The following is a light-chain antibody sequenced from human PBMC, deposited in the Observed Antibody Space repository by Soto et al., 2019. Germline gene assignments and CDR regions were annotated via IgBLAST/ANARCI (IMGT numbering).Light chain of an antibody. CDR3: QSYDNSLNTIL. Sequence: QSVLTQPPSVSGAPGQRVTVSCTGTSSNIGAGFDVHWYQQIPGTAPKLLIFGNTNRPSGVPDRFSGARSGASASLAISEPQADDEVIYYCQSYDNSLNTILFGGGTKLTVL. CDR1: SSNIGAGFD. J-gene: IGLJ2*01. CDR2: GNT. V-gene: IGLV1-40*01.